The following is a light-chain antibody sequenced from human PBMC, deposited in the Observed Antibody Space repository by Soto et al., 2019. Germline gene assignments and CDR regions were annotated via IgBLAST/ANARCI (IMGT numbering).Light chain of an antibody. V-gene: IGKV3-15*01. Sequence: EVVMTQSPATLSVSPGERATLSCRASQSVSSNLAWYQLRPGQAPRLLIYGASTSATGIPARLSGSGSGTEFTLTISSLQSDDFALYYCQQYNKWPLFTFGPGTRVDIK. J-gene: IGKJ3*01. CDR1: QSVSSN. CDR3: QQYNKWPLFT. CDR2: GAS.